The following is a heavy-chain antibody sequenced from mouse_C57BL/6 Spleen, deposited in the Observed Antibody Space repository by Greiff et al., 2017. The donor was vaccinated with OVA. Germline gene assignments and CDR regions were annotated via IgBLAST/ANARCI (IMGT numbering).Heavy chain of an antibody. J-gene: IGHJ4*01. Sequence: QVQLQQPGAELVKPGASVKLSCKASGYTFTSYWMQWVKQRPGQGLEWIGEIDPSDSYTNYNQKFKGKATLTVDTSSSTAYMQLSSLTSEDSAVYYCASAHYSGTGAMDYWGQGTSVTVSS. CDR1: GYTFTSYW. V-gene: IGHV1-50*01. CDR2: IDPSDSYT. CDR3: ASAHYSGTGAMDY. D-gene: IGHD1-1*01.